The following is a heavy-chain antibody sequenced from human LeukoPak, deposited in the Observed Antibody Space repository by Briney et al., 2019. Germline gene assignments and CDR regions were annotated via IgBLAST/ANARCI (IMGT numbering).Heavy chain of an antibody. D-gene: IGHD2-2*01. J-gene: IGHJ4*02. CDR1: GRPFISYH. V-gene: IGHV1-46*01. Sequence: ASVKVSCKASGRPFISYHLHWVRQAPGQGLEWMGIIHPSGGSTTYAQKFQGRVSLTRDTSTSTVYMDPSSLRSEDTAVYYCARGTENQLPFLDDWGQGTLVIVSS. CDR3: ARGTENQLPFLDD. CDR2: IHPSGGST.